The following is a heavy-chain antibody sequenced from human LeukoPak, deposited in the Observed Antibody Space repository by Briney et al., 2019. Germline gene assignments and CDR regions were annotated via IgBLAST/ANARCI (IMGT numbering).Heavy chain of an antibody. D-gene: IGHD5-12*01. CDR2: TYYSSKWYT. CDR1: GDSVSSA. V-gene: IGHV6-1*01. J-gene: IGHJ4*02. Sequence: SQILSLTCAISGDSVSSAWNWIRQSPSRGLEWLGRTYYSSKWYTDYAVSVKGRVSINPDTSKNQLSLQLSSVTPEDAAVYYCARGWLRSGFDLWGQGTLVTVSS. CDR3: ARGWLRSGFDL.